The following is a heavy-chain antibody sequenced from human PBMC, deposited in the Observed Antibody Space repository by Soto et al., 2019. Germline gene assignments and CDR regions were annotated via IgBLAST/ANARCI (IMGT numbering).Heavy chain of an antibody. CDR3: ARDRGAFLLTNFDY. Sequence: QVQLVQSGAEVKKPGASLKVSCKASGYHFTGYYRHWVRQAPGQGIDWMGWINPNRGGTNTAQKFQGRVTMTRDTSISTAYMELSRLRSDDTAVYYFARDRGAFLLTNFDYWGQGNLVTVSS. CDR2: INPNRGGT. D-gene: IGHD3-16*01. J-gene: IGHJ4*02. V-gene: IGHV1-2*02. CDR1: GYHFTGYY.